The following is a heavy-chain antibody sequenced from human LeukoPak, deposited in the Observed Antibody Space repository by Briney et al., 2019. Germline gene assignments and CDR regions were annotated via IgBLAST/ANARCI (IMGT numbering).Heavy chain of an antibody. CDR2: IYTSGST. D-gene: IGHD2-2*03. CDR3: ARESDEWISHWYFDL. Sequence: PSETLSLTCTVSGGFISSYYWSWIRQPAGKGLEWIGRIYTSGSTNYNPSLKSRVTMSVDTSKNQFSLKLSSVTAADTAVYYCARESDEWISHWYFDLWGRGTLVTVSS. CDR1: GGFISSYY. J-gene: IGHJ2*01. V-gene: IGHV4-4*07.